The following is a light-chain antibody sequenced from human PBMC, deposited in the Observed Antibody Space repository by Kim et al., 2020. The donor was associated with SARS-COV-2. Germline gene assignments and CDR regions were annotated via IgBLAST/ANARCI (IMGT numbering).Light chain of an antibody. Sequence: SLSPGERATLSCRASRSVSSSDLVWYQQRPGQAPRLLIYAASTRATGIPDRFSGSGSWTEFTLTISGLEPEDLAVYYCQQYGSSYSFGQGTKLEI. CDR3: QQYGSSYS. J-gene: IGKJ2*03. CDR2: AAS. CDR1: RSVSSSD. V-gene: IGKV3-20*01.